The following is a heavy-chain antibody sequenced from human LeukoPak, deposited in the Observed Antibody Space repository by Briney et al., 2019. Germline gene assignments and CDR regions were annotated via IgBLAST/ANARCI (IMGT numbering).Heavy chain of an antibody. D-gene: IGHD3-10*02. CDR1: GFTFSSYA. V-gene: IGHV3-23*01. Sequence: GGSLRLSCAASGFTFSSYAMNWVRQAPGKGLEWVSVIRGSGGSTDYADSVKGRFTISRDNAKNSLYLQMNSLRAEDTAVYYCAELGITMIGGVWGKGTTVTISS. J-gene: IGHJ6*04. CDR3: AELGITMIGGV. CDR2: IRGSGGST.